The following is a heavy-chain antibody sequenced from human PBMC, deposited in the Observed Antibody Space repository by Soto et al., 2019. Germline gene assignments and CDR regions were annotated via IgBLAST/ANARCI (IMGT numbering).Heavy chain of an antibody. D-gene: IGHD3-9*01. J-gene: IGHJ5*02. CDR1: GGSFSGYY. CDR2: INHSGST. Sequence: SETLSLTCAVYGGSFSGYYWSWIRQPPGKGLEWIGEINHSGSTNYNPSLKSRVTISVDTSKNQFSLKLSSVTAADTAVYYCARGLEPDILTGYNWFDPWGQ. CDR3: ARGLEPDILTGYNWFDP. V-gene: IGHV4-34*01.